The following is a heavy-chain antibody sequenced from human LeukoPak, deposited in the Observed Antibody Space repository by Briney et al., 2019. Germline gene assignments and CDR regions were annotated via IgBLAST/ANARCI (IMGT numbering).Heavy chain of an antibody. Sequence: GTSLRLSCAASGFTFISYAIHWVRQAPGKGLEWVAVISFHGTDTFYADSVKGRFTISRDNSKNTLYLQMNSLRPEDTAVYYCARARSIVGVSPFQHWGQGTLVTVSS. CDR2: ISFHGTDT. CDR1: GFTFISYA. J-gene: IGHJ1*01. CDR3: ARARSIVGVSPFQH. D-gene: IGHD1-26*01. V-gene: IGHV3-30*04.